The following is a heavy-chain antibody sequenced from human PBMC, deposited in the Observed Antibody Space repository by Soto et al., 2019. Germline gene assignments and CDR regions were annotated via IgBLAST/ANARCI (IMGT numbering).Heavy chain of an antibody. CDR3: ARPGGSGWFYFDS. CDR2: IYYSGST. Sequence: SETLSVTCIVSGESISGTIYYWGWIRQPPGKGLEWIGSIYYSGSTYYNPSLKSRVTISVDTSKNHFSLKLTSVTAADTAVYYCARPGGSGWFYFDSWGQGSQVTVSS. V-gene: IGHV4-39*02. J-gene: IGHJ4*02. D-gene: IGHD6-13*01. CDR1: GESISGTIYY.